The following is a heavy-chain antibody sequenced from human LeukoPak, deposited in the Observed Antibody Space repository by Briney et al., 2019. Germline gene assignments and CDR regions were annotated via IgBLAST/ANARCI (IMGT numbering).Heavy chain of an antibody. D-gene: IGHD5-12*01. CDR3: ARVIGANSMDC. Sequence: ASETLSLTCSVSGSSISGDYFWGWVRQPPGKGLEWIGSVNQGGSTYYYWSLKSRVTMSVDTSKNQLSLKLTSVTAADTAVYFCARVIGANSMDCWGQGILVTGS. CDR1: GSSISGDYF. V-gene: IGHV4-38-2*02. J-gene: IGHJ4*02. CDR2: VNQGGST.